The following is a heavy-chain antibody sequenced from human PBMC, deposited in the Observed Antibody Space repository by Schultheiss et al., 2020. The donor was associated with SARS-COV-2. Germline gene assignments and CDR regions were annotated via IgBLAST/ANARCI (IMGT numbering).Heavy chain of an antibody. CDR1: GFTVSSNY. V-gene: IGHV3-23*01. J-gene: IGHJ4*02. D-gene: IGHD2-15*01. CDR2: MSVSGSFT. Sequence: GGSLRLSCAASGFTVSSNYMSWVRQAPGKGLEWVSSMSVSGSFTYYADSVRGRFTISRDNSKNTLYLQMNSLRAEDTAVYYCAKRGSGGSWAHFDYWGQGTLVTVSS. CDR3: AKRGSGGSWAHFDY.